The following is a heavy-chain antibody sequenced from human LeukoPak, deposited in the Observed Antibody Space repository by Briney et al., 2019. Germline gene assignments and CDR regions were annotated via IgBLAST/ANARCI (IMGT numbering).Heavy chain of an antibody. J-gene: IGHJ4*02. D-gene: IGHD4-17*01. CDR3: ARGKIGYYYGDSDGF. Sequence: GGSLRLSCAVSGFTFSNFDMNWVRQAPGKGLEWVSYISTMSSTKYYADSVKGHFTISRDSAQNSLYLQMNSLRDEDTAIYYCARGKIGYYYGDSDGFWGQGTLVTVSS. CDR2: ISTMSSTK. CDR1: GFTFSNFD. V-gene: IGHV3-48*02.